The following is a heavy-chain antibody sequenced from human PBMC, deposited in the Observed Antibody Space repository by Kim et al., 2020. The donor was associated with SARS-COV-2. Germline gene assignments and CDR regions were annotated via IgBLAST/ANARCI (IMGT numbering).Heavy chain of an antibody. V-gene: IGHV3-74*01. D-gene: IGHD6-19*01. Sequence: GGSLRLFCAASGFTFSSYWMHWVRQAPGKGLVWVSRINSDGSSTSYADSVKGRFTISRDNAKNTLYLQMNSLRAEDTAVYYCARVIDSYSSGWHVDWYFDLWGRGTLALVSS. CDR3: ARVIDSYSSGWHVDWYFDL. CDR2: INSDGSST. J-gene: IGHJ2*01. CDR1: GFTFSSYW.